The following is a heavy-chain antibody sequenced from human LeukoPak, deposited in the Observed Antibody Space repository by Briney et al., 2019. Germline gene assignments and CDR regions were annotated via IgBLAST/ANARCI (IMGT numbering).Heavy chain of an antibody. V-gene: IGHV4-39*01. CDR3: ARGDDSGYDFAFDY. D-gene: IGHD5-12*01. J-gene: IGHJ4*02. CDR1: GGSISSSRYY. Sequence: SETLSLTCTVSGGSISSSRYYWGWIRQPPGKGLDWIAIIYYSGTTYYNPSLKSRVTISVDTSKNQFSLKLSSVTAADTAVYYCARGDDSGYDFAFDYWGQGTLVTVSS. CDR2: IYYSGTT.